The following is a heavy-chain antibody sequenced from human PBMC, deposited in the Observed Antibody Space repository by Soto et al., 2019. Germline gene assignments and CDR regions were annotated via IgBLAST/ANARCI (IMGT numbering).Heavy chain of an antibody. CDR3: AKVATGRRPWYFDL. CDR2: ISYDGSNK. J-gene: IGHJ2*01. Sequence: GGSLRLSCAASGFTFSSYGMHWARQAPGKGLEWVAVISYDGSNKYYADSVKGRFTISRDNSKNTLYLQMNSLRAEDTAVYYCAKVATGRRPWYFDLWGRGTLVTVSS. V-gene: IGHV3-30*18. D-gene: IGHD1-1*01. CDR1: GFTFSSYG.